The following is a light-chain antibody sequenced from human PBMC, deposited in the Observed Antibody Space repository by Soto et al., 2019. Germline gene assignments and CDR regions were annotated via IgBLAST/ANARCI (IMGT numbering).Light chain of an antibody. J-gene: IGKJ4*01. CDR3: QQFNSYPLS. CDR2: GAH. CDR1: QDISSY. V-gene: IGKV1-9*01. Sequence: DIQFTESPALLSASVGDRVTITCRASQDISSYLAWYQQKPGRAPELLIHGAHSLHSGVPSRFSGSGSGTEFSLTISSLQPEDFATYYCQQFNSYPLSFGGGTKV.